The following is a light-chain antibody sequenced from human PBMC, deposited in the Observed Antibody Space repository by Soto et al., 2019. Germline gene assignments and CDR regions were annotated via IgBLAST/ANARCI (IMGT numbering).Light chain of an antibody. J-gene: IGKJ1*01. V-gene: IGKV3-20*01. CDR1: QSVRSGY. Sequence: EMVLTQSPGTLSLSPGERATLSCRASQSVRSGYLAWYQQKPGQGPRLLIYGASSRATGIPDRFSGSGSGTDFTLTISRLEPEDFEAYYCQQYGKSRAFGKGTKV. CDR2: GAS. CDR3: QQYGKSRA.